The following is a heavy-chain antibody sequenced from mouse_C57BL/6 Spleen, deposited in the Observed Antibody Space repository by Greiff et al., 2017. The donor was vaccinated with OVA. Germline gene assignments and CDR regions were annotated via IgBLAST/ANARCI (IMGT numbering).Heavy chain of an antibody. D-gene: IGHD1-1*01. Sequence: EVQLKQSGAELVRPGASVKLSCTASGFNIKDDYMHWVKQRPEQGLEWIGWIDPENGDTEYASKFQGKATITADTSSNTAYLQLSSLTSEDTAVYYCTTSGSSGRFAYWGQGTLVTVSA. CDR1: GFNIKDDY. CDR3: TTSGSSGRFAY. J-gene: IGHJ3*01. V-gene: IGHV14-4*01. CDR2: IDPENGDT.